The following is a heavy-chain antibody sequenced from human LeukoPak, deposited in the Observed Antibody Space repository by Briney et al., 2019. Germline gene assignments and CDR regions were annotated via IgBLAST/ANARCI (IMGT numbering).Heavy chain of an antibody. Sequence: RGSLRLSCAAPGFTFSSYWMHWVRHAPGKGLLWVSRINSDGSSTSYADSVKGRFTISRDNAKNTLYLQMNSLRAEDTAVYYCAVERSGYDSYLDYWGQGTLVTVSS. J-gene: IGHJ4*02. D-gene: IGHD5-12*01. CDR3: AVERSGYDSYLDY. CDR1: GFTFSSYW. CDR2: INSDGSST. V-gene: IGHV3-74*01.